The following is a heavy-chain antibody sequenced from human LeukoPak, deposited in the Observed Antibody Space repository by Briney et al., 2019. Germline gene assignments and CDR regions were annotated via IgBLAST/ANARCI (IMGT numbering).Heavy chain of an antibody. Sequence: PSETLSLTCTVSGGSISSYYWSWIRQPPGKGLEWIGYIYYSGSTNYNPSLKSRVTISVDTSKNQFSLKLSSVTAADTAVYYCARVGSSSWYVWFDPWGQGTLVTVSS. CDR3: ARVGSSSWYVWFDP. CDR2: IYYSGST. J-gene: IGHJ5*02. CDR1: GGSISSYY. D-gene: IGHD6-13*01. V-gene: IGHV4-59*01.